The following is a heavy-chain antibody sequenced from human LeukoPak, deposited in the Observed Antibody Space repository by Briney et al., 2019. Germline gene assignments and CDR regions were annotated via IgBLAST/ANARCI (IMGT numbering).Heavy chain of an antibody. Sequence: SETLSLTCSVSGGSMSSYYCNWIRQPPGKGLEWIGYIYTSGSTNYNPSLKSRVTMSVDTSNNQVSLKLTSVTAADTAVYYCARWGEVFDLWGQGTMVTVSS. CDR2: IYTSGST. J-gene: IGHJ3*01. CDR1: GGSMSSYY. CDR3: ARWGEVFDL. V-gene: IGHV4-4*09. D-gene: IGHD2-21*01.